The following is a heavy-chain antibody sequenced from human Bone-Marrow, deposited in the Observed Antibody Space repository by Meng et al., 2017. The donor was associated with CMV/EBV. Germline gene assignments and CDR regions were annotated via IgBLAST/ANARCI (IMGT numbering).Heavy chain of an antibody. CDR2: IIPIFGTA. D-gene: IGHD4-11*01. CDR1: GGTFSSYA. CDR3: ARVTIFTMTTVTIEAGYGMDV. J-gene: IGHJ6*02. V-gene: IGHV1-69*05. Sequence: SVKVSCKASGGTFSSYAISWVRQAPGQGLEWMGGIIPIFGTANYAQKFQGRVTITTDESTSTAYMELSSLRSDDTAVYYCARVTIFTMTTVTIEAGYGMDVWGQGTTVTVSS.